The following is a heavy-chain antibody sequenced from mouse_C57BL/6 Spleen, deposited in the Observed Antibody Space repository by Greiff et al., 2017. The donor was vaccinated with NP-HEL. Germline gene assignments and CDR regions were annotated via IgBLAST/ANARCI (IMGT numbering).Heavy chain of an antibody. CDR3: ARVHYSNYGGFAY. D-gene: IGHD2-5*01. V-gene: IGHV1-18*01. J-gene: IGHJ3*01. CDR2: INPNNGGT. Sequence: EVQLQQSGPELVKPGASVKIPCKASGYTFTDYNMDWVKQSHGKSLEWIGDINPNNGGTIYNQKFKGKATLTVDKSSSTAYMELRSLTSEDTAVDYCARVHYSNYGGFAYWGQGTLVTVSA. CDR1: GYTFTDYN.